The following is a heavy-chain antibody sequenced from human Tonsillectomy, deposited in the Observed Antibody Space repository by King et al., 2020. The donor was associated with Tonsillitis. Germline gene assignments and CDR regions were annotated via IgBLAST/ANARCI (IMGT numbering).Heavy chain of an antibody. J-gene: IGHJ6*02. Sequence: VQLVESGGGLVQPGGSLRLSCSASGFTFSSYAMHWVRQAPGKGLEYVSAISSNGGSTYYADSVKGRFTISRDNSKNTLYLRMSSLRAEDTAVYYCVKDYVITLYSSGSLGYYGMDVWGQGTTVTVSS. CDR1: GFTFSSYA. CDR2: ISSNGGST. V-gene: IGHV3-64D*06. CDR3: VKDYVITLYSSGSLGYYGMDV. D-gene: IGHD6-19*01.